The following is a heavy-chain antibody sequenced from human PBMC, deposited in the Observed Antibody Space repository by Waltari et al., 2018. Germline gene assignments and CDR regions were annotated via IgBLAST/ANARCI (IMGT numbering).Heavy chain of an antibody. CDR3: ARLSPYTSSGDFFDP. Sequence: QVQLQESGPRLVKPSETLSLTCSVSGFPIGSEYYWAWVRQSPGEGLVGLGSTYHGGSADYNPSLKGRVTISVDTSKNQFSLKLTSVTVADSGVYYCARLSPYTSSGDFFDPWGQGALVTVSS. CDR1: GFPIGSEYY. D-gene: IGHD2-21*02. V-gene: IGHV4-38-2*01. CDR2: TYHGGSA. J-gene: IGHJ5*02.